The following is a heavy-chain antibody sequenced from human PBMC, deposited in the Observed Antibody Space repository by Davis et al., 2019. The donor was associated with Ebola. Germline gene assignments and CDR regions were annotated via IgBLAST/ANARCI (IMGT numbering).Heavy chain of an antibody. CDR2: IYYSGST. J-gene: IGHJ6*02. CDR1: GGSISSGGYY. V-gene: IGHV4-31*03. D-gene: IGHD3-16*01. CDR3: ARDGGYGMDV. Sequence: LRLSCTVSGGSISSGGYYWSWIRQHPGKGLEWIGYIYYSGSTYYNPSLKSRVTISVDTSKNQFSLKLSSVTAADTAVYYCARDGGYGMDVWGQGTTVTVSS.